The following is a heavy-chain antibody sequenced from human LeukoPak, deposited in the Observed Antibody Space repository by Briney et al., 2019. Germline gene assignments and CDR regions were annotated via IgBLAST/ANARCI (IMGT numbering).Heavy chain of an antibody. CDR2: ISSSGSTI. CDR3: AELGITMIGGV. CDR1: GFTFSNYE. J-gene: IGHJ6*04. Sequence: PGGSLRLSCAGSGFTFSNYEMSWVRQAPGKGLEWVSYISSSGSTIYYADSVKGRFTISRDNAKNSLYLQMNSLRAEDTAVYYCAELGITMIGGVWGKGTTVTISS. D-gene: IGHD3-10*02. V-gene: IGHV3-48*03.